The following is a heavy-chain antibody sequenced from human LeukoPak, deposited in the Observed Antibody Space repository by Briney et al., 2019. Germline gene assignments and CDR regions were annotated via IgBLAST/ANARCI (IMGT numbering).Heavy chain of an antibody. CDR1: GGTFRSYA. V-gene: IGHV1-69*13. Sequence: GASVKVSCKASGGTFRSYAIRWVRQAPRQGLECMGGIIPSFGTANYAQKFQGRVTITADESTSTAYMELSSLRSEDTAVYYCARDGSYYDSSGLYYYYYGMDVWGQGTTVTVSS. CDR2: IIPSFGTA. D-gene: IGHD3-22*01. J-gene: IGHJ6*02. CDR3: ARDGSYYDSSGLYYYYYGMDV.